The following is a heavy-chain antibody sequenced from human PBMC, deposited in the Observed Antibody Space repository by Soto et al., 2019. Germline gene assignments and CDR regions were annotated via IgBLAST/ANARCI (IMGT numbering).Heavy chain of an antibody. J-gene: IGHJ5*02. Sequence: GGSLRLSCAASGFTFSSYSMNWVRQAPGKGLEWVSSISSSSSYIYYADSVKGRFTISRDNAKNSLYLQMNSLRAEDTAVYYCASLDVLIWFGEYELGFDPWGQGTLVTVSS. D-gene: IGHD3-10*01. CDR3: ASLDVLIWFGEYELGFDP. V-gene: IGHV3-21*01. CDR2: ISSSSSYI. CDR1: GFTFSSYS.